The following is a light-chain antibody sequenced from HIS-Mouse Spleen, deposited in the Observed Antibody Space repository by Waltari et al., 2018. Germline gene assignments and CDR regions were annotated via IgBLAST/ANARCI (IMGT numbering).Light chain of an antibody. Sequence: QSALTQPASVSGSPGQSITIPSTVTIRPAGGITFFPLYQQHPGKAPKLMIYDVSHRPSGVSNRFSGSKSGNTASLTISGLQAEDEADYYCSSYTSSSTPVVFGGGTKLTVL. V-gene: IGLV2-14*03. CDR3: SSYTSSSTPVV. CDR2: DVS. CDR1: IRPAGGITF. J-gene: IGLJ2*01.